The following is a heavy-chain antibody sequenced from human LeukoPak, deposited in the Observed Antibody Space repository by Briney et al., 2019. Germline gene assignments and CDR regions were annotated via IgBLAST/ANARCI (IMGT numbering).Heavy chain of an antibody. CDR2: MYHSGST. D-gene: IGHD6-6*01. J-gene: IGHJ1*01. CDR1: GGSFSGYY. CDR3: ARDVGARLPGY. V-gene: IGHV4-34*01. Sequence: PSETLSLTCAVYGGSFSGYYWSWIRQPPGKGLEWIGEMYHSGSTNYNPSLKSRVTMSVDKSKNQFSLKLTSVTAADTAVYYCARDVGARLPGYWGQGTLVTVSS.